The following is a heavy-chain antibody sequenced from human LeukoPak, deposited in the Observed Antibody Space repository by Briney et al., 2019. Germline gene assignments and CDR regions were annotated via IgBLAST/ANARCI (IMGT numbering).Heavy chain of an antibody. CDR3: ARDLLSGYYPYEAFDY. CDR2: ISAYNGNT. CDR1: GYTFTSYG. J-gene: IGHJ4*02. Sequence: ASVKVSCKASGYTFTSYGISWVRQAPGQGLEWMGWISAYNGNTNYAQKLQGRVTMTTDTSTSTAYMELRSLRSDDTAVYYCARDLLSGYYPYEAFDYWGQGTLVTVSS. D-gene: IGHD5-12*01. V-gene: IGHV1-18*01.